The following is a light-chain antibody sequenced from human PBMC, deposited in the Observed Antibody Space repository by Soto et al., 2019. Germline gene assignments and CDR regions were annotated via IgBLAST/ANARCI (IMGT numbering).Light chain of an antibody. CDR1: SSNIGAGYD. CDR2: GNN. J-gene: IGLJ3*02. V-gene: IGLV1-40*01. Sequence: QSVLTQPPSVSGAPGQRVTISCTGSSSNIGAGYDVHWYQQLPGTAPKLLIFGNNYRPSGVPDRFSGPKSGTSASLAITGLQAEDEADYYCHSYDSSLSASVFGGGTKLTVL. CDR3: HSYDSSLSASV.